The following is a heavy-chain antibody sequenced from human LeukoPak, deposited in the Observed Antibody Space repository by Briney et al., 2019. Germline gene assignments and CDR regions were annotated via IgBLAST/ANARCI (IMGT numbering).Heavy chain of an antibody. V-gene: IGHV3-30*03. CDR3: ARDRTMAVPPTIMDV. D-gene: IGHD3-10*01. CDR2: ISYDGSNK. CDR1: GFTFSSYG. J-gene: IGHJ6*02. Sequence: PGGSLRLSCAASGFTFSSYGMHWVRQAPGKGLEWVAVISYDGSNKYYADSVKGRFTISRDNSKNTLYLQMNSLRAEDTAVYYCARDRTMAVPPTIMDVWGQGTTVTVSS.